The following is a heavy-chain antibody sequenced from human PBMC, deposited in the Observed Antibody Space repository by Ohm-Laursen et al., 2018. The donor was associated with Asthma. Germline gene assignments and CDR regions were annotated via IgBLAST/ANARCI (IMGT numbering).Heavy chain of an antibody. CDR1: GFTFSTYW. D-gene: IGHD2-15*01. V-gene: IGHV3-74*01. J-gene: IGHJ4*02. CDR2: VYGDGSNT. CDR3: ARGDHSNPYSLDY. Sequence: SLRLSCTAPGFTFSTYWMHWVRQAPGKGLVWVSRVYGDGSNTIYADSVKGRFTISRDNSKNTLFLQMNSLRAEDTAVFYCARGDHSNPYSLDYWGQGTLVTVSS.